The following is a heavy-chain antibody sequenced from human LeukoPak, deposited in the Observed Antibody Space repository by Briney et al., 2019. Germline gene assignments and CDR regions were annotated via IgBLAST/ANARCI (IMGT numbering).Heavy chain of an antibody. CDR3: ARSSDSNTYYDFWSGYLAY. Sequence: GGSLRLSCAASGFTFSSHGMNWVRQAPGKGLEWVSGISPSGGITYYTDSVKGRFTISRDNSKNTLYLQMNSLRAEDTAVYYCARSSDSNTYYDFWSGYLAYWGQGTLVTVSS. V-gene: IGHV3-23*01. D-gene: IGHD3-3*01. CDR2: ISPSGGIT. CDR1: GFTFSSHG. J-gene: IGHJ4*02.